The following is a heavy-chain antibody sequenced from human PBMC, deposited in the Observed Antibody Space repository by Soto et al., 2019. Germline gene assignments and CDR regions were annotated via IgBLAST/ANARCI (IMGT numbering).Heavy chain of an antibody. J-gene: IGHJ6*02. CDR2: IRGFSPYT. Sequence: EVQLVESGGGLVKPGGSLRLSCISSGFTFRTYTMNWVRQAPGKGLEWVSGIRGFSPYTFYAESVKGRFTISRDNAKNSLYLQMNSLRAEDTAVYDCARDRGDDAHDYYYNAMDVWGQGTTVTVSS. V-gene: IGHV3-21*01. CDR1: GFTFRTYT. CDR3: ARDRGDDAHDYYYNAMDV. D-gene: IGHD2-2*01.